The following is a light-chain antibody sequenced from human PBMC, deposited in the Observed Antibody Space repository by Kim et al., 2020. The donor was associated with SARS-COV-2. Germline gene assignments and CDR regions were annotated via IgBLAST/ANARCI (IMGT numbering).Light chain of an antibody. V-gene: IGKV1-39*01. CDR2: TAS. CDR3: QQSYINPFT. CDR1: QDISRY. Sequence: SSVGDRVTITCRESQDISRYLNWYQQKPGKAPKLLIYTASSLQSGVPSRFSGSGSETDFTLTISSLQPEDFATYFCQQSYINPFTFGPGTKVDIK. J-gene: IGKJ3*01.